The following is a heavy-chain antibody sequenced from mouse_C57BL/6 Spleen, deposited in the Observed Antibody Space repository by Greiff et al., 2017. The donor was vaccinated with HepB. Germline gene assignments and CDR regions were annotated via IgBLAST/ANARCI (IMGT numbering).Heavy chain of an antibody. CDR3: ARDLNYDYDRKGYYFDY. V-gene: IGHV3-6*01. J-gene: IGHJ2*01. Sequence: EVKLVESGPGLVKPSQSLSLTCSVTGYSITSGYYWNWIRQFPGNKLEWMGYISYDGSNNYNPSLKNRISITRDTSKNQFFLKLNSVTTEDTATYYCARDLNYDYDRKGYYFDYWGQGTTLTVSS. CDR1: GYSITSGYY. CDR2: ISYDGSN. D-gene: IGHD2-4*01.